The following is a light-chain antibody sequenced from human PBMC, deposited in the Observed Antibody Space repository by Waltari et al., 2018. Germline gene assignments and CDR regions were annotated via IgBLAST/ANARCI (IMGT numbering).Light chain of an antibody. Sequence: DIVMTQSPDSLNVSLSERATINCKSTQSVLYSSINKNYLAWYHQTPGQPPKLLIYWASTRDSGVPDRFSGSGSGTDFTLTISSLQAEDVAVYYCQQYYTTPWTFGQGTQVEIK. V-gene: IGKV4-1*01. J-gene: IGKJ1*01. CDR1: QSVLYSSINKNY. CDR2: WAS. CDR3: QQYYTTPWT.